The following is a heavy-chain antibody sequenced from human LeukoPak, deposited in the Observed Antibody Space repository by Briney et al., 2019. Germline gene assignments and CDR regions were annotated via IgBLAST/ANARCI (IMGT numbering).Heavy chain of an antibody. CDR1: GDSISSSSYF. Sequence: SETLSLTCTVSGDSISSSSYFWGWFRQPPGKGMEWTASIDYSGNTYYNPSLKSRVTMSKDTSKNQFSLKLSSVTAADTAVYYCARLDSHGSDDYWGQGILVTVSS. CDR2: IDYSGNT. D-gene: IGHD2-21*01. J-gene: IGHJ4*02. CDR3: ARLDSHGSDDY. V-gene: IGHV4-39*01.